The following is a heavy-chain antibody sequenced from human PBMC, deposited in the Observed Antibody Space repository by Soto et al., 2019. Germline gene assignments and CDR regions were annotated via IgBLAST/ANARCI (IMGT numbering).Heavy chain of an antibody. CDR1: GGTFSSYT. V-gene: IGHV1-69*02. Sequence: VKVSCKASGGTFSSYTISWVRQAPGQGLEWMGRIIPILGIANYAQKFQGRVTITADKSTSTAFMELSSLRSEDTAVYYCARKYSGDAFDIWGQGTMVTVSS. D-gene: IGHD6-6*01. CDR3: ARKYSGDAFDI. CDR2: IIPILGIA. J-gene: IGHJ3*02.